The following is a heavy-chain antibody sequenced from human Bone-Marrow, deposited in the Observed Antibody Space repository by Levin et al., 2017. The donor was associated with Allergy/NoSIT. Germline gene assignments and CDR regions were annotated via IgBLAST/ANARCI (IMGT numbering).Heavy chain of an antibody. CDR3: AQLRLLLQRDY. D-gene: IGHD2-15*01. CDR1: GFTFSDYA. Sequence: PGESLKISCAASGFTFSDYAMSWVRQAPGKGLEWVSAISGSGDSTHYADSVKGRFTISRDNSKNTLYLQMNSLRTEDTALYYGAQLRLLLQRDYWGQGTLVTVSS. J-gene: IGHJ4*02. CDR2: ISGSGDST. V-gene: IGHV3-23*01.